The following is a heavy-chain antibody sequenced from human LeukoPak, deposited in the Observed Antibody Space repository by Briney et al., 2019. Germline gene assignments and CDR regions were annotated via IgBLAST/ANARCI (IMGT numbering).Heavy chain of an antibody. Sequence: PSETLSLTCTVSGDSISRSNFYWGWIRQPPGKGLEWIGSIYYPANTYYNPSLKRRVTIFLDTSKNQFSLRLSSVTAADTAVYYCASSTTIVTPVFDYWGQGTLVTVSS. D-gene: IGHD4-23*01. CDR1: GDSISRSNFY. CDR3: ASSTTIVTPVFDY. J-gene: IGHJ4*02. CDR2: IYYPANT. V-gene: IGHV4-39*01.